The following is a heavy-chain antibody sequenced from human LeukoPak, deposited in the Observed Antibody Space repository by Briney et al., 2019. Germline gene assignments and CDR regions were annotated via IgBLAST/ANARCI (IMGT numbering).Heavy chain of an antibody. CDR1: GHSFTNYW. D-gene: IGHD4-11*01. Sequence: GESLKISCKGSGHSFTNYWIGWVRQMPGKGLEWMGIIYPGDSDTRYSPSFQGQVTISADKSISTAYLQWSTLKASDTAIYYCARGGTTDSDNWFDTWGQGTLVTVSS. CDR2: IYPGDSDT. CDR3: ARGGTTDSDNWFDT. V-gene: IGHV5-51*03. J-gene: IGHJ5*02.